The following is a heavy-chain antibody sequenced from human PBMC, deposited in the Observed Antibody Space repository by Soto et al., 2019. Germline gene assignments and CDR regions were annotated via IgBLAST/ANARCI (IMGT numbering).Heavy chain of an antibody. CDR3: AASIFYYGMDV. V-gene: IGHV5-51*01. Sequence: GESLKISCKGSGYTFTNYWIGWVRQMPGKGLEWMGIIYPGDSDTNYNPSFQGQVTISADKSITTTYLQWSSLKASDTAIYYGAASIFYYGMDVWGQGTTVTVSS. CDR1: GYTFTNYW. CDR2: IYPGDSDT. J-gene: IGHJ6*02.